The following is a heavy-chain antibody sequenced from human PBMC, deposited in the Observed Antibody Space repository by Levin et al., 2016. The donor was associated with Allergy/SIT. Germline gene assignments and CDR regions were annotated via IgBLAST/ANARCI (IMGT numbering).Heavy chain of an antibody. V-gene: IGHV4-61*03. D-gene: IGHD6-19*01. Sequence: SETLSLTCTVSGGSVSSGSSYWSWIRQPPGKGLEWIGYIYYSGSTYYNPSLKSRVTISVDTSKNHFSVKLSSVTAADTAVYYCATRLQGSGWYWGQGTLVTVSS. CDR3: ATRLQGSGWY. CDR2: IYYSGST. J-gene: IGHJ4*02. CDR1: GGSVSSGSSY.